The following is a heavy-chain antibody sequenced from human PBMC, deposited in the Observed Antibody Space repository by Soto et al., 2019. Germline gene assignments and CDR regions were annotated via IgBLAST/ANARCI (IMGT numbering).Heavy chain of an antibody. J-gene: IGHJ4*02. CDR3: ARELTMIVDN. CDR2: MNPNSGNT. V-gene: IGHV1-8*01. D-gene: IGHD3-22*01. Sequence: QVQLVQSGAEVKKPGASVKVSCKASGYTFTSYDVNWVRQATGQGLEWMRWMNPNSGNTGYAQKFQSRVTMTRNTPISTAYVELRGLRSEDTAVYYCARELTMIVDNWGQGPLVAVSS. CDR1: GYTFTSYD.